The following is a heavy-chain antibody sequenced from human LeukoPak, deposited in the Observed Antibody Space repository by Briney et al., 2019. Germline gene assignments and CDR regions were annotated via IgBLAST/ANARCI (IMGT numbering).Heavy chain of an antibody. Sequence: ASVKVSCKASGGTFSSYAISWVRQAPGQGLEWMGGIIPIFGTANYAQKFQGRVTITADKSTSTAYMELSSLRSEDTAVYYCASTYYYGSGSYYLFDYWGQGTLVTVSS. CDR3: ASTYYYGSGSYYLFDY. J-gene: IGHJ4*02. V-gene: IGHV1-69*06. CDR2: IIPIFGTA. D-gene: IGHD3-10*01. CDR1: GGTFSSYA.